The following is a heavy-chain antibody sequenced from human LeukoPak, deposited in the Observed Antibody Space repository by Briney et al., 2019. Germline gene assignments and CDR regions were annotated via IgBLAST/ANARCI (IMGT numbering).Heavy chain of an antibody. V-gene: IGHV3-64*01. D-gene: IGHD3-3*01. CDR3: ARDHYDFWSGYYKVCLDY. CDR2: ISSNGGST. CDR1: GFTFSSYA. J-gene: IGHJ4*02. Sequence: QTGGSLRLSCAASGFTFSSYAMHWVRQAPGKGLEYVSAISSNGGSTYYANSVKGRFTISRDNSKNTLYLQMGSLRAEDMAVYYCARDHYDFWSGYYKVCLDYWGQGTLVTVSS.